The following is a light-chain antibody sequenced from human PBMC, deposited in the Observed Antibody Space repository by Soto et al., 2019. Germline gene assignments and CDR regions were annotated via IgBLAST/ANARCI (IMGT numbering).Light chain of an antibody. CDR2: DVS. Sequence: QSVLTQPASVSGSPGQSITISCTGTSSDVGGYNYVSWYQHHPGKAPKLIIYDVSNRPSGVSIRFSGSKSDNTASLTISGLQPEDEADYHCSSSTTCNTRQIVFGPGTKVTVL. V-gene: IGLV2-14*03. CDR1: SSDVGGYNY. J-gene: IGLJ1*01. CDR3: SSSTTCNTRQIV.